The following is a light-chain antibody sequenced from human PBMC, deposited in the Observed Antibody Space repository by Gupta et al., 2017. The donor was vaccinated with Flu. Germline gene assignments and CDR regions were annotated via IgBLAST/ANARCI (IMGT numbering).Light chain of an antibody. CDR1: RSISTN. CDR3: QQYKNWPYT. J-gene: IGKJ2*01. CDR2: GAS. Sequence: IAMTHSPATLSVSSGERVTLLCRASRSISTNLAWYLQKPGQPPSLLVYGASTRATGVPARLSGAGSGTEFTLTIDGRRAEDVAVYYGQQYKNWPYTFGQGTKLEI. V-gene: IGKV3-15*01.